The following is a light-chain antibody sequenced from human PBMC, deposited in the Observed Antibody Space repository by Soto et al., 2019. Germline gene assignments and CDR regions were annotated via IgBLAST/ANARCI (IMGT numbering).Light chain of an antibody. J-gene: IGKJ5*01. V-gene: IGKV1-13*02. Sequence: GDRVTITCRASQVISNTLAWYQQKPGKVPQLLIFDASTLESGVPSRFSGSGSGTDFTLTISSLQPEDFATYFCQQCNSYPLTFGQGTRLEIK. CDR1: QVISNT. CDR3: QQCNSYPLT. CDR2: DAS.